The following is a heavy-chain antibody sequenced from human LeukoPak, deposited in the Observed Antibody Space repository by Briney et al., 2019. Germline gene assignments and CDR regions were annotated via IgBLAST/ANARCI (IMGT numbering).Heavy chain of an antibody. CDR3: ARGGGLDV. Sequence: GGSLRLSCAASGFTFSSYWMNCARQAPGKGPEWVASINHNGNVNYYVDSVKGRFTISRDNAKNSLYLQMSNLRAEDTAVYFCARGGGLDVWGQGATVTVSS. J-gene: IGHJ6*02. D-gene: IGHD3-16*01. V-gene: IGHV3-7*03. CDR1: GFTFSSYW. CDR2: INHNGNVN.